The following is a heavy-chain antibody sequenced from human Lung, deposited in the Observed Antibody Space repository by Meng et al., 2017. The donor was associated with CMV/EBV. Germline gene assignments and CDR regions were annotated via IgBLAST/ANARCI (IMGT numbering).Heavy chain of an antibody. CDR3: ARGIFGVVDY. CDR2: IHHTGSS. J-gene: IGHJ4*01. V-gene: IGHV4-38-2*02. D-gene: IGHD3-3*01. CDR1: DYSISSGFY. Sequence: SETLSLTCTVSDYSISSGFYWGCVRQPPGKGLEWIGSIHHTGSSYYNPSLKSRVTLSVDTSKNQFSLKVTSVTAADTAIYYCARGIFGVVDYWGHGTVVTVSS.